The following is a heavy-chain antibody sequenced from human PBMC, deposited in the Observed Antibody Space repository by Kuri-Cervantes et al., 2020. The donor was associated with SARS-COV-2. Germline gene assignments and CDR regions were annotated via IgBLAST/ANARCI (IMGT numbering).Heavy chain of an antibody. CDR3: ARDNVLFSGSGFDY. D-gene: IGHD1-26*01. CDR1: GGSISSYY. J-gene: IGHJ4*02. CDR2: FYYSGIT. V-gene: IGHV4-59*01. Sequence: SETLSLTCTVSGGSISSYYWSWVRQLPGKGLEWIGYFYYSGITNYNPSLKNRVTMSVDTSKNQFSLNLSSVTAADTAVYYCARDNVLFSGSGFDYWGQGTLVTVSS.